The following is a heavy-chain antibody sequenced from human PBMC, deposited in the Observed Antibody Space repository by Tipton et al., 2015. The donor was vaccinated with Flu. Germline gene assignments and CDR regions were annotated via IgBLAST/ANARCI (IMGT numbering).Heavy chain of an antibody. Sequence: SGFDFSVYGMHWVRQAPGKGLEWVAVIWYDGSNEHYSDSVKGRFHISRDNSKKTLYLQMNNLKVEDTAVYYCARDEGVVNYYFGMDVWGQGTTVTVSS. CDR2: IWYDGSNE. CDR1: GFDFSVYG. D-gene: IGHD6-6*01. J-gene: IGHJ6*02. CDR3: ARDEGVVNYYFGMDV. V-gene: IGHV3-33*01.